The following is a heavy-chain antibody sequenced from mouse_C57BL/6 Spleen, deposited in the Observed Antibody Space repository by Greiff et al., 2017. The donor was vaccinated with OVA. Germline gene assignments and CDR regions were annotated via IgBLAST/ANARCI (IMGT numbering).Heavy chain of an antibody. CDR2: ILPGSGST. J-gene: IGHJ3*01. V-gene: IGHV1-9*01. D-gene: IGHD2-5*01. Sequence: QVQLKQSGAELMKPGASVKLSCTATGYTFTGYWIEWVKQRPGHGLEWIGEILPGSGSTNYTDKFKGKATFTADTSSNTAYMQRSSLTTEDSAIYYCARWGYSNLDGFAYWGQGTLVTVSA. CDR1: GYTFTGYW. CDR3: ARWGYSNLDGFAY.